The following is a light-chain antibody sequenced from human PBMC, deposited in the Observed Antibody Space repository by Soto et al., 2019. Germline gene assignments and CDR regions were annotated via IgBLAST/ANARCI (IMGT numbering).Light chain of an antibody. J-gene: IGKJ1*01. Sequence: DIQMTQSPSTLSASVGDRVTITCRASQSISTWLAWYQQEPGKAPKLLIHKASSLQSGVPSRFSGSGSGTDFTLNISSLHPDYFATYYCQQYNSYSPTFGQGTRVEIK. CDR1: QSISTW. CDR3: QQYNSYSPT. V-gene: IGKV1-5*03. CDR2: KAS.